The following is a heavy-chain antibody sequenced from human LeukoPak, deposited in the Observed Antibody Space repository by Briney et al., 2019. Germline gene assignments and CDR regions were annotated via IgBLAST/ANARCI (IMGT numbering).Heavy chain of an antibody. Sequence: PSETLSLTCTVSGGSISSSGYYWGWIRQPPGKGLEWIGSIYYSGSTYYNPSLKSRVTISVDTSKNQFSLKLSSVPAADTAVYYCARQRGTMVRGVTYYYYGMDVWGQGTTVTVSS. CDR1: GGSISSSGYY. V-gene: IGHV4-39*01. CDR2: IYYSGST. D-gene: IGHD3-10*01. J-gene: IGHJ6*02. CDR3: ARQRGTMVRGVTYYYYGMDV.